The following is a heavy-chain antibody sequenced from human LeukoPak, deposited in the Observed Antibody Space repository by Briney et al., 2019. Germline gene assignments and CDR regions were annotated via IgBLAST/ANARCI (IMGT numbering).Heavy chain of an antibody. J-gene: IGHJ4*02. Sequence: GESLRISCKGSGYSFTTYWIGWVRQIPGKGLEWMGIIYPGDSDTRYSPSFQGQVTISADRSTSTLYLQRSSLKASDTAMYYCARHKEVGATDMPFVYWGQGSLVTVSS. D-gene: IGHD1-26*01. CDR3: ARHKEVGATDMPFVY. CDR1: GYSFTTYW. V-gene: IGHV5-51*01. CDR2: IYPGDSDT.